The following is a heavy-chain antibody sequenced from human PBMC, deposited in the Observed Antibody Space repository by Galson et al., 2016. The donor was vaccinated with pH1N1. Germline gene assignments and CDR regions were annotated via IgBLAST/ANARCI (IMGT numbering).Heavy chain of an antibody. D-gene: IGHD2-15*01. Sequence: SLRLSCAASGFTVSPNDMSWFRQAPGKGLEWVSVIYSGGNTYYTDSVKGRFTIPRDSSKNTLYLQMNSLRPEDTAVYYCARGYPGFSYYGMDVWGQGTTVTVSS. CDR3: ARGYPGFSYYGMDV. J-gene: IGHJ6*02. CDR2: IYSGGNT. V-gene: IGHV3-53*01. CDR1: GFTVSPND.